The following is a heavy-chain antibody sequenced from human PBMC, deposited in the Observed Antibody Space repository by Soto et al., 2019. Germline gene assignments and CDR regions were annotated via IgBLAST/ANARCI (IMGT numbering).Heavy chain of an antibody. CDR1: GFSFNIYE. V-gene: IGHV3-48*03. Sequence: EVQLVESGGGLVQPGGSLRLSCAATGFSFNIYEMNWVRQAPGKGLEWVSYISTSGTTRYYADSVKGRFTISTDNTKHSLYLQMNSLRAEDTAVYYCARDRLITSYYYGMDVWGQGTTVTVSS. D-gene: IGHD1-20*01. J-gene: IGHJ6*02. CDR3: ARDRLITSYYYGMDV. CDR2: ISTSGTTR.